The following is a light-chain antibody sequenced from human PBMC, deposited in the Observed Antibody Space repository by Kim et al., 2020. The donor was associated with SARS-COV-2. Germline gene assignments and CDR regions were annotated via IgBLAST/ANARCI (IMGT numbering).Light chain of an antibody. CDR2: GST. CDR3: LLYYGSGLV. V-gene: IGLV7-43*01. CDR1: AGPVTNSYY. Sequence: QTVVTQEPSVTVSPGGTVTLTCASSAGPVTNSYYTNWFQLKPGQAPRTLIYGSTNRHSWTPARFSGSLLGGKAALTLSGVQPEDEAEYYCLLYYGSGLVFGPGTKVTVL. J-gene: IGLJ1*01.